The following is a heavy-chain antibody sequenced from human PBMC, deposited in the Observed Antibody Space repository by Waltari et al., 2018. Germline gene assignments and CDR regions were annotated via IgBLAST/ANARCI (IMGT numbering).Heavy chain of an antibody. J-gene: IGHJ4*02. CDR1: GYTLTELS. Sequence: QVQLVQSGAEVKKPGASVKVSCKVSGYTLTELSMHWVRQAPGKGLEWMGGVDPEDGERNYAQNFQGRVTMTRNTTISTAYMELSSLRSEDTAVYYCARVRASADYWGQGTLVTVSS. V-gene: IGHV1-24*01. CDR3: ARVRASADY. D-gene: IGHD1-26*01. CDR2: VDPEDGER.